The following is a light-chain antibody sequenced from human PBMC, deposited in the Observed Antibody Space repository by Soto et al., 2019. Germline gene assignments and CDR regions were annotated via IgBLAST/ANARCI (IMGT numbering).Light chain of an antibody. J-gene: IGLJ2*01. CDR1: SSNIGSNY. Sequence: QSVLTQPPSASGTPGQRVTISCTGSSSNIGSNYVYWYQQFLGSTPKLLLYRNDQRPSGVPDRFSGSKSGTSASLAISGPRSEDEADYYCAAWDDSLSAVVFGGGTKLTVL. CDR3: AAWDDSLSAVV. CDR2: RND. V-gene: IGLV1-47*01.